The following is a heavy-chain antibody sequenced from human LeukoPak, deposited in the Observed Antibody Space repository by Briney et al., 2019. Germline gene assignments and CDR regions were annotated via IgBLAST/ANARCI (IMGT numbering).Heavy chain of an antibody. CDR1: GYTFTGYY. V-gene: IGHV1-2*02. J-gene: IGHJ3*02. CDR3: ARDGYSSSWYPRDAFDI. D-gene: IGHD6-13*01. CDR2: INPNSGDT. Sequence: ASVKVSCKASGYTFTGYYMHWVRQAPGQGLEWMGWINPNSGDTNYAQKFQGRVTMTRDTSISTAYMELSRLRSDDTAVYYCARDGYSSSWYPRDAFDIWGQGTMVTVSS.